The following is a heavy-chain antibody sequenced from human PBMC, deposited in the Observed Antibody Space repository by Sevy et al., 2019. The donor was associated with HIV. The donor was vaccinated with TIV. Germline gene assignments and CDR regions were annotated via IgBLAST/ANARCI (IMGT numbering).Heavy chain of an antibody. CDR1: GFTFSTYS. Sequence: GGSLRLSCKASGFTFSTYSMHWVRQAPGKGLEWVSSISRTSTTTYYADSAKGRFTISRDNANNSLYLQMNSLRDEDTAVYYCAREAYYYDSREENWFDPWGQGTLVTVSS. V-gene: IGHV3-48*02. CDR3: AREAYYYDSREENWFDP. J-gene: IGHJ5*02. D-gene: IGHD3-22*01. CDR2: ISRTSTTT.